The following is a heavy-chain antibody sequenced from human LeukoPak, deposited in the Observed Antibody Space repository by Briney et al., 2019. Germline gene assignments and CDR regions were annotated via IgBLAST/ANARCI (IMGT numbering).Heavy chain of an antibody. J-gene: IGHJ4*02. Sequence: SETLSLTCAVYGGSFSGYYWSWIRQPPGKGLEWIGEINHSGSTNYNPSLKSRVTISVDTSKNQFSLKLSSVTAADTAVYYCARGFYGGYPHILLPNFDYWGQGTLVTVSS. CDR3: ARGFYGGYPHILLPNFDY. CDR1: GGSFSGYY. CDR2: INHSGST. V-gene: IGHV4-34*01. D-gene: IGHD4-23*01.